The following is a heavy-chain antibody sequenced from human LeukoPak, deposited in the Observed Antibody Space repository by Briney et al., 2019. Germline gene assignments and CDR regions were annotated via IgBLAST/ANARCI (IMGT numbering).Heavy chain of an antibody. Sequence: SETLSLTCAVYGGSFSGYYWSWIRQPPGKGLEWIGEINHSGSTNYNPSLKSRVTISVDTSKNQFSLKLSSVTAADTAVYYCARCDRYYFDYWGQGTLVTVST. CDR2: INHSGST. V-gene: IGHV4-34*01. CDR3: ARCDRYYFDY. J-gene: IGHJ4*02. CDR1: GGSFSGYY.